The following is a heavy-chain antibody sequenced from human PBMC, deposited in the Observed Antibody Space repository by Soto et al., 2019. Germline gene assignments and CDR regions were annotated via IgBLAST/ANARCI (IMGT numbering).Heavy chain of an antibody. CDR2: ISAYNGNT. Sequence: SVKVSCKAPGDSYTSYGISWVRQAPGQGLEWMGWISAYNGNTNYAQKLQGRVTMTTDTSTSTAYMELRSLRSDDTAVYYCGRMVWGAFDIWGQGTMVTVSS. J-gene: IGHJ3*02. CDR1: GDSYTSYG. CDR3: GRMVWGAFDI. D-gene: IGHD3-16*01. V-gene: IGHV1-18*01.